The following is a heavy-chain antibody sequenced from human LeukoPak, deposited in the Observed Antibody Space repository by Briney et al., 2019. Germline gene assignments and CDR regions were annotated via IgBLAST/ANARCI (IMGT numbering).Heavy chain of an antibody. V-gene: IGHV1-2*02. CDR1: GYTFTGYY. CDR2: INPNSGGT. J-gene: IGHJ5*02. Sequence: ASVKVSCKASGYTFTGYYMHWVRQAPGQGLEWMGWINPNSGGTNYAQKFQGRVTMTRDTSISTAYMELSRLRSDDTAVYYSARDSGFWSGYSRYNWFDPWGQGTLVTVSS. CDR3: ARDSGFWSGYSRYNWFDP. D-gene: IGHD3-3*01.